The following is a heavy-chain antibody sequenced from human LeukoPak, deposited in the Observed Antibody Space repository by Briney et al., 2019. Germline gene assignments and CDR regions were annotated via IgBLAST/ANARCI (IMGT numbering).Heavy chain of an antibody. Sequence: GGSLRLSCAASGFTFSSYSMNWVRQAPGKGLEWVAFIRYDGSNKYYADSVKGRFTISRDNSRNTLYLQMNSLRAEDTAVYYCARRAGAYSHPYDYWGQGTLVTVSS. CDR3: ARRAGAYSHPYDY. V-gene: IGHV3-33*08. CDR2: IRYDGSNK. J-gene: IGHJ4*02. D-gene: IGHD4/OR15-4a*01. CDR1: GFTFSSYS.